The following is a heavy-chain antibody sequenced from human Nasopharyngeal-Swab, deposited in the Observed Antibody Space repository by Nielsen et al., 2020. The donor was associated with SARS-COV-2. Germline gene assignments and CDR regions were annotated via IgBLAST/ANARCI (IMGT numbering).Heavy chain of an antibody. CDR3: AGPDYGDY. CDR1: GFSFTNYV. V-gene: IGHV1-3*01. Sequence: ASVKVSCKASGFSFTNYVIHWVRQAPGQRPEWMGWIYVGNGDTQYTPNFQGRVTFTRDTSANTAYMEMSSLTSEDTAVFYCAGPDYGDYWGQGTRVHVSS. J-gene: IGHJ4*02. CDR2: IYVGNGDT.